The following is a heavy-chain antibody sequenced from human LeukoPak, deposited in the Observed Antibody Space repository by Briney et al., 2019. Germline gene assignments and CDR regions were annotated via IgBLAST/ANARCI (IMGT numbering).Heavy chain of an antibody. J-gene: IGHJ4*02. CDR1: GFTVSSNY. D-gene: IGHD2-21*01. Sequence: GGSLRLSCAASGFTVSSNYMSWVRQAPGKGLEWVSVIYSGGSTYYADSVKGRFTISRDNSKNTLYLQMNSLRAEDTAVYYCASLWCLNGDFDYWGQGTLVTVSS. CDR2: IYSGGST. V-gene: IGHV3-66*01. CDR3: ASLWCLNGDFDY.